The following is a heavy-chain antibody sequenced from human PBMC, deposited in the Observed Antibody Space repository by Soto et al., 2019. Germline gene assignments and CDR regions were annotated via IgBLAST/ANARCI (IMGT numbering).Heavy chain of an antibody. J-gene: IGHJ6*03. CDR1: GYTFTGYY. CDR3: ARGYCSSTSCYGQTYYYYIDV. D-gene: IGHD2-2*01. CDR2: INPNSGGT. V-gene: IGHV1-2*04. Sequence: ASVKVSCKASGYTFTGYYMHWVRQAPGQGLEWMGWINPNSGGTNYAQKFQGWVTMTRDTSISTAYMELSRLRSDDTAVYYCARGYCSSTSCYGQTYYYYIDVWGKGTTVTVSS.